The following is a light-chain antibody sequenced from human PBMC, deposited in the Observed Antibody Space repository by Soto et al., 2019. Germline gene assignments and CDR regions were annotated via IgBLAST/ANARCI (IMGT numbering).Light chain of an antibody. Sequence: QSALTQPPSASGSPGQSVTISCTGTSSDVGGYYYVSWYQQHPGKAPKLIIYEVTKRPSGVPDRFSGSKSGNTASLTVSGLQPDDEADYYCSSYAGSNTVAFGGGTKLTVL. CDR1: SSDVGGYYY. V-gene: IGLV2-8*01. J-gene: IGLJ2*01. CDR3: SSYAGSNTVA. CDR2: EVT.